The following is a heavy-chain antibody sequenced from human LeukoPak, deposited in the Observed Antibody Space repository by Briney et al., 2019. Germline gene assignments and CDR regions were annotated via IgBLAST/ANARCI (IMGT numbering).Heavy chain of an antibody. J-gene: IGHJ4*02. Sequence: GASVKVSCEASGYTFTGYYMHWVRQAPGQGLEWMGWINPNSGGTNYAQKFQGRVTMTRDTSISTAYMELSRLRSDDTAVYYCAREKTTRGSYFDYWGQGTLVTVSS. V-gene: IGHV1-2*02. CDR3: AREKTTRGSYFDY. CDR1: GYTFTGYY. D-gene: IGHD1-1*01. CDR2: INPNSGGT.